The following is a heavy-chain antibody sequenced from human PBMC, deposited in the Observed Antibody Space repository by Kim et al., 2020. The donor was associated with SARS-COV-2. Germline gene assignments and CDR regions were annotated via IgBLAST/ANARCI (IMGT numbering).Heavy chain of an antibody. CDR2: IYPGDSDT. D-gene: IGHD6-19*01. J-gene: IGHJ4*02. CDR1: GYSFTSYW. Sequence: GESLKISCKGSGYSFTSYWIGWVRQMPGKGLEWMGIIYPGDSDTRYSPSFQGQVTISADKSISTAYLQWSSLKASDTAMYYCARLGLEQWLPGSYFDYWGQGTLVTVSS. V-gene: IGHV5-51*01. CDR3: ARLGLEQWLPGSYFDY.